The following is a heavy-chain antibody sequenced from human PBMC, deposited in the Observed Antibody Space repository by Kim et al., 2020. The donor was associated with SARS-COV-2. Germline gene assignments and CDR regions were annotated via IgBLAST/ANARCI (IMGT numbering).Heavy chain of an antibody. CDR1: GFTFSSYA. D-gene: IGHD3-3*01. Sequence: GGSLRLSCSASGFTFSSYAMHWVRQAPGKGLEYVSAISSNGGSTYYADSVKGRFTISRDNSKNTLYLQMSSLRAEDTAVYYCVKDRIHRFLEWLPRHTDKTGEAFDIWGQGTMVTVSS. CDR3: VKDRIHRFLEWLPRHTDKTGEAFDI. J-gene: IGHJ3*02. CDR2: ISSNGGST. V-gene: IGHV3-64D*09.